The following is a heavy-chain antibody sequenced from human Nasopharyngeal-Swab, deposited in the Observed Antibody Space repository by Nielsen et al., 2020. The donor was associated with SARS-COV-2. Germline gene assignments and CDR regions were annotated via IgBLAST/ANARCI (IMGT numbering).Heavy chain of an antibody. CDR2: IYYSGST. CDR3: ERASKLGYSSSWYGL. V-gene: IGHV4-59*01. CDR1: GGSISSYY. Sequence: SETLSLTCTVSGGSISSYYWSWIRQPPGKELEWIGYIYYSGSTNYNPSLKSRVTISVDTSKNQFSLKLSSVTAADTAVYYCERASKLGYSSSWYGLWGRGTLVTVSS. J-gene: IGHJ2*01. D-gene: IGHD6-13*01.